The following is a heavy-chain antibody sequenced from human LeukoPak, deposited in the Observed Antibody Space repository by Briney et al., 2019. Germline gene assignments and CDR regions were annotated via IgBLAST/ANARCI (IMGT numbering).Heavy chain of an antibody. V-gene: IGHV4-59*01. J-gene: IGHJ4*02. CDR3: ASRSGSLDY. CDR2: IYDGGST. Sequence: SETLSLTCTVSDGSISDYYWSWIRQPPGKGLEWIGYIYDGGSTNYNPSLKGRVTISVDTSKNQFSLKLISVTAADTAVYYRASRSGSLDYWGQGTLVTVSS. CDR1: DGSISDYY. D-gene: IGHD1-26*01.